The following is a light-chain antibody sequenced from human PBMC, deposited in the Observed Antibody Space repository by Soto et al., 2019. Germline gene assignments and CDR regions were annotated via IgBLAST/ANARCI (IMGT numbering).Light chain of an antibody. CDR3: ATWDDSLNGHWV. Sequence: QSVLTQPPSVSGTPGQRVTISCSGSSSNIGSNTVSWYQQFPGTAPKLLIYSNDQRPSGVPDRFSGSKSGTSASLAISGLQSEDEADYYCATWDDSLNGHWVFGGGTKLTVL. V-gene: IGLV1-44*01. CDR1: SSNIGSNT. J-gene: IGLJ3*02. CDR2: SND.